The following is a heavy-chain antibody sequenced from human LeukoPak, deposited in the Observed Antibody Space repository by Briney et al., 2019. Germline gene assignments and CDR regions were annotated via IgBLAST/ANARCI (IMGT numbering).Heavy chain of an antibody. J-gene: IGHJ3*01. CDR2: VNEDGSRT. Sequence: GGSLRLSCAASGFTFNRFWMHWVRQAPGQGLMWVSHVNEDGSRTTYADPVKGRFTVSRDNARGTLSLEMNNLAVDDTAVYYCTRGHASGWTRDAFDLWGQGTMVTVSS. D-gene: IGHD6-19*01. CDR1: GFTFNRFW. V-gene: IGHV3-74*01. CDR3: TRGHASGWTRDAFDL.